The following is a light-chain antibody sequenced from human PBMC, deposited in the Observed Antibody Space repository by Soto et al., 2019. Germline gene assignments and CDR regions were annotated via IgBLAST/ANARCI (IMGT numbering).Light chain of an antibody. CDR2: DAS. Sequence: DIQMTQSPSTLSASVGDRVTITCRASQSISSWLAWYQQKPGKAPKLLIYDASSLESGVPSRFSGSGSWTEFTLTISSLQPDDFATYYCQQYNSYSPTWTFGQGTKVEIK. V-gene: IGKV1-5*01. CDR3: QQYNSYSPTWT. J-gene: IGKJ1*01. CDR1: QSISSW.